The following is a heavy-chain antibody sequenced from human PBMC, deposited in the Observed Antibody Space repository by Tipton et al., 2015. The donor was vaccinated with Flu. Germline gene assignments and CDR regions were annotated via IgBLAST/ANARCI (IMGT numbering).Heavy chain of an antibody. V-gene: IGHV3-23*01. CDR3: ASPMWPIVVVPAAMGY. J-gene: IGHJ4*02. CDR2: ISGSGGST. D-gene: IGHD2-2*01. CDR1: GFTFSSYA. Sequence: SLRLSCAASGFTFSSYAMSWVRQAPGKGLEWVSAISGSGGSTYYADSVKGRFTISRDNSKNTLYLQMNSLRAEDTAVYYCASPMWPIVVVPAAMGYWGQGTLVTVSS.